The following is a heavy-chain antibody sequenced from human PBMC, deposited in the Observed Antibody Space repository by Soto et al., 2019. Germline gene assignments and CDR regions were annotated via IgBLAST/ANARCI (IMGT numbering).Heavy chain of an antibody. Sequence: GGSLRLSCAASGFSFSSYGMHWVRQAPGKGLEWVAVIWYDGSNKYYADSVKGRFTISRDNSMYTLYLQMNSLRAEVTAVYYCARESVAVAGTDFDYWGQGTLVIVSS. CDR2: IWYDGSNK. D-gene: IGHD6-19*01. V-gene: IGHV3-33*01. CDR3: ARESVAVAGTDFDY. CDR1: GFSFSSYG. J-gene: IGHJ4*02.